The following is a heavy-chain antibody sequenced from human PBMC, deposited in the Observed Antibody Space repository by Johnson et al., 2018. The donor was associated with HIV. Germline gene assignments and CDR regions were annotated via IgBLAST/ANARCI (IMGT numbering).Heavy chain of an antibody. V-gene: IGHV3-7*01. Sequence: VQLVESGGGLVQPGGSLRLSCAASGFTFSSYAMSWVRQAPGKGLEWVANIKQDGSEKYYVDSVKGRFTISRDNSKNTLYRQMNSLRVEDTAVYYCAKSDYPGIAVAGSAYDDAFDIWGQGTMVTVSS. CDR1: GFTFSSYA. CDR2: IKQDGSEK. D-gene: IGHD6-19*01. CDR3: AKSDYPGIAVAGSAYDDAFDI. J-gene: IGHJ3*02.